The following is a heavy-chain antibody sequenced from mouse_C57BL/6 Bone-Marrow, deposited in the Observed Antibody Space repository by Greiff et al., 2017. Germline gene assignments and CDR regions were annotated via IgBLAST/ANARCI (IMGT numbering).Heavy chain of an antibody. J-gene: IGHJ4*01. Sequence: VKLQESGAELARPGASVKMSCKASGYTFTSYTMHWVKQRPGQGLEWIGYINPSSGYTKYNQKFKDKATLTADKSSSTAYMQLSSLTSEDSAVYYCARYGPNPYAMDYWGQGTSVTVSS. V-gene: IGHV1-4*01. CDR3: ARYGPNPYAMDY. CDR2: INPSSGYT. D-gene: IGHD1-1*02. CDR1: GYTFTSYT.